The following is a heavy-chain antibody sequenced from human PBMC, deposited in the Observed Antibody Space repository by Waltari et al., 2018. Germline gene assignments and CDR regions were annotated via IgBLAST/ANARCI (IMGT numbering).Heavy chain of an antibody. D-gene: IGHD4-4*01. CDR3: AKNRTGPYSITALDS. V-gene: IGHV3-23*01. Sequence: EVQLLESGGGLIQPGGSLRLSCDASGFTFSSYGISWVRQAPGKGLEWVSAISGSGGTTYYADSVKGRFTISRDNSKNTVYLQMNSLRAEDTAVYYCAKNRTGPYSITALDSWGQGTLVTVSS. J-gene: IGHJ4*02. CDR2: ISGSGGTT. CDR1: GFTFSSYG.